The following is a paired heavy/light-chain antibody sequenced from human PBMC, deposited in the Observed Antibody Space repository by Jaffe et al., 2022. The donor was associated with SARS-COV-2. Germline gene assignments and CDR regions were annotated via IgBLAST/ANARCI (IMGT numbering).Heavy chain of an antibody. V-gene: IGHV4-31*03. J-gene: IGHJ1*01. CDR1: GDSISSGGYY. Sequence: QVQLQESGPGLVRPSETLSLACHVSGDSISSGGYYWSWIRQRPGEGLEWIGYIHYTGSTYYNPSLKSRVIISLDTSGKQFSLRLTSVTAADTAVYYCARADSGSYYPEFWGQGSLVSVSS. D-gene: IGHD1-26*01. CDR3: ARADSGSYYPEF. CDR2: IHYTGST.
Light chain of an antibody. Sequence: NFMLTQPHSVSESPGKTVTISCTRSSGNIASTYVQWYQQRPGHAPTTVIYEDTQRPSGVPDRFSGSIDSSSNSASLSISGLKTEDEADYYCQSYDSHLWVFGGGTKLTVL. V-gene: IGLV6-57*03. CDR3: QSYDSHLWV. J-gene: IGLJ3*02. CDR2: EDT. CDR1: SGNIASTY.